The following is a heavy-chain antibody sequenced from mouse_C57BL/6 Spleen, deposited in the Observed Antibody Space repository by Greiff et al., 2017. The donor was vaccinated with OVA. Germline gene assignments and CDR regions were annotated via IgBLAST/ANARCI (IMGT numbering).Heavy chain of an antibody. D-gene: IGHD3-2*02. Sequence: VQLQQPGAELVKPGASVKMSCKASGYTFTSYWITWVKQRPGQGLEWIGDIYPGSGSTNYNEKFKSKATLTVDTSSSTAYMQLSSLTSEDSAVYICARSGRGKKTAQGTSLFDNWGESTTLTVSS. J-gene: IGHJ2*01. V-gene: IGHV1-55*01. CDR1: GYTFTSYW. CDR2: IYPGSGST. CDR3: ARSGRGKKTAQGTSLFDN.